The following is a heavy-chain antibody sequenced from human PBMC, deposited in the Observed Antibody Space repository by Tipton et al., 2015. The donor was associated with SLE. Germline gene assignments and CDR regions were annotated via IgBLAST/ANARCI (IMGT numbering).Heavy chain of an antibody. Sequence: TLSLTCAVYGGSFSGYYWSWIRQPAGKGLEWIGRIYTSGSTNYNPSLKSRVTMSVDTSKNQFSLKLSSVTAADTAVYYCVRDVDIVATMGHSRAFDIWGQGTMVTVSS. CDR1: GGSFSGYY. V-gene: IGHV4-4*07. CDR2: IYTSGST. D-gene: IGHD5-12*01. J-gene: IGHJ3*02. CDR3: VRDVDIVATMGHSRAFDI.